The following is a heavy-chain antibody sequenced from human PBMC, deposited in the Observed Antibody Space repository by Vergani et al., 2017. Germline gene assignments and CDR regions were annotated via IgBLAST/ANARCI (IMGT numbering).Heavy chain of an antibody. J-gene: IGHJ3*02. D-gene: IGHD3-22*01. CDR2: IYYSGST. CDR1: GGSLSSGGYY. CDR3: AGAQDYYDSVGDFDI. Sequence: QVQLQESGPGLVKPSETLSLTCTVSGGSLSSGGYYWSWIRQHPGKGLEWIGYIYYSGSTYYNPSLKSRVTISVDTAKNQFSLKLSSVTAADTAVYYCAGAQDYYDSVGDFDIWGQGTMVTVSS. V-gene: IGHV4-31*03.